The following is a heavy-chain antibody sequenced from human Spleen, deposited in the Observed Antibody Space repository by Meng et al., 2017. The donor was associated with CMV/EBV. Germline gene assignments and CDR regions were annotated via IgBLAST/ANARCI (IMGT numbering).Heavy chain of an antibody. V-gene: IGHV1-69*05. CDR2: IIPIFGST. Sequence: KTSGDTCSSYEVNWVRQAPGQGLEGMGKIIPIFGSTNYAQKYQGRVSITTDESASTAYMELSSLKSEDTAVYYCASAKAYSISPGDYWGQGTLVTVSS. CDR3: ASAKAYSISPGDY. J-gene: IGHJ4*02. CDR1: GDTCSSYE. D-gene: IGHD1-26*01.